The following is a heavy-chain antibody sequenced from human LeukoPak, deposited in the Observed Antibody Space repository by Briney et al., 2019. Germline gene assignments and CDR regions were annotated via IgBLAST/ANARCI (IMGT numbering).Heavy chain of an antibody. Sequence: PSETLSLTCTVSGGSISSSSYYWGWIRQPPGKGLEWIGSIYYSGSTYYNPSLKSRVTISVDTSKNQFSLKLSSVTAADTAVYYCAGHSLNSRNFDYWGQGTLVTVSS. CDR3: AGHSLNSRNFDY. D-gene: IGHD6-13*01. J-gene: IGHJ4*02. V-gene: IGHV4-39*01. CDR2: IYYSGST. CDR1: GGSISSSSYY.